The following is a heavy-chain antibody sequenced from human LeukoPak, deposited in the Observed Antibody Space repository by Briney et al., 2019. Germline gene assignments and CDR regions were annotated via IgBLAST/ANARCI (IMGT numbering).Heavy chain of an antibody. CDR3: ARVTGTTVYYYYYMDV. J-gene: IGHJ6*03. V-gene: IGHV3-11*01. D-gene: IGHD1-7*01. Sequence: GGSLRLSCAASGFTFSDYYMSWIRQAPGKGLEWVSYISSSGSTIYYADSVKGRFTISRDNSKNTLYLQMNSLRAEDTAVYYCARVTGTTVYYYYYMDVWGKGTTVTVSS. CDR2: ISSSGSTI. CDR1: GFTFSDYY.